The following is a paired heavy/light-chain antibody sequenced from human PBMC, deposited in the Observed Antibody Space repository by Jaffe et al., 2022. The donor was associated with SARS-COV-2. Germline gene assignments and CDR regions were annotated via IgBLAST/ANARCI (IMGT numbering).Heavy chain of an antibody. V-gene: IGHV1-46*02. Sequence: QVQLVQSGAEVKKPGASVKVSCKTSGYTFNSFYIHWLRQAPGQGLEWMGIINPYNGDTRHAQKLQGRITMTRDTSTATVYMELKSLKSEDTAVYFCARDRTVVLAATEYYFGFWGQGTQLTVST. CDR2: INPYNGDT. J-gene: IGHJ4*02. D-gene: IGHD2-15*01. CDR3: ARDRTVVLAATEYYFGF. CDR1: GYTFNSFY.
Light chain of an antibody. CDR3: ASYTRNNTPI. CDR2: QVV. J-gene: IGLJ2*01. CDR1: NNDIGTYNF. Sequence: QSALTQPASVSGSPGQSISISCTGTNNDIGTYNFVSWYQQRPGTAPQLLIYQVVNRPSGVPDRFSGSKSAYAASLTISGLQAEDEADYYCASYTRNNTPIFGGGTKLTVV. V-gene: IGLV2-14*01.